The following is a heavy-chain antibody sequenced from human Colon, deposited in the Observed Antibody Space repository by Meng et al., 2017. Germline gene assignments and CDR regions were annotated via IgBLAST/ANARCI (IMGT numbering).Heavy chain of an antibody. D-gene: IGHD3-22*01. Sequence: QVQLQVSGPELVRLSQTLSLTRTISGGSISSGDYYWGWIRQPPGKGLEWIGYIYYSGTTYYNPSLQSRVTISVDTSKIQFSLKLTSVTVADTAVYYCARVVSDSSGYYPDYWGQGTLVTVSS. J-gene: IGHJ4*02. CDR1: GGSISSGDYY. V-gene: IGHV4-30-4*01. CDR3: ARVVSDSSGYYPDY. CDR2: IYYSGTT.